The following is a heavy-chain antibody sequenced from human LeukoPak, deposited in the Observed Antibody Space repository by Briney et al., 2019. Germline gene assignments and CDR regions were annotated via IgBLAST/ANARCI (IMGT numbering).Heavy chain of an antibody. CDR1: GDSISRTNFY. J-gene: IGHJ4*02. V-gene: IGHV4-39*01. D-gene: IGHD3-3*01. Sequence: PSETVSLICTVSGDSISRTNFYWGRTRQPPGKGLEWIGSIYYSGTTNYNPSLKSRVTISVDTSKKQFSLKLGSVTAADTAVYYCARLPRYDFWSWGQGTLVSVSS. CDR3: ARLPRYDFWS. CDR2: IYYSGTT.